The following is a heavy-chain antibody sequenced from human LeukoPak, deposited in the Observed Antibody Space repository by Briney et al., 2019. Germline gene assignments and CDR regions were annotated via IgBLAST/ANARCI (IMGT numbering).Heavy chain of an antibody. Sequence: GGSLRLSCAASGFAFSTYWMSWVRQAPGKGLEWVANIKQDGSEKYYVDSVKGRFTISRDNAKNSLYLQMNSLRAEDTAVYYCVRDRSGWAGDHWGQGTLVTVSS. J-gene: IGHJ4*02. CDR3: VRDRSGWAGDH. CDR1: GFAFSTYW. CDR2: IKQDGSEK. D-gene: IGHD6-19*01. V-gene: IGHV3-7*01.